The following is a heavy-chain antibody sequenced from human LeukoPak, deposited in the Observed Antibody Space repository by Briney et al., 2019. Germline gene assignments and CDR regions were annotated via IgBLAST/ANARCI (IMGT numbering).Heavy chain of an antibody. CDR2: IRYDGSDK. D-gene: IGHD3-22*01. J-gene: IGHJ4*02. Sequence: PGGSLRLSCAASGFSFSSYGMHWVRQAPGKGLEWVAFIRYDGSDKYYADSVKGRFTISRDNSKHTLYLQMNSLTTEDTAVYYCAKGPLYYDSSGYYPEYWGQGTLVTVSS. CDR3: AKGPLYYDSSGYYPEY. V-gene: IGHV3-30*02. CDR1: GFSFSSYG.